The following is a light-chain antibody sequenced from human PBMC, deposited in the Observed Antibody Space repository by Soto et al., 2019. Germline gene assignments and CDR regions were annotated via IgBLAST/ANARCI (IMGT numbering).Light chain of an antibody. J-gene: IGKJ5*01. Sequence: SPATLSLSPGERATLSCRASQSVSTYLAWYQQKPGQAPRLLIYDASNRATGIPARFSGSGSGADFTLTISSLEPEDFAVYYCQQRSNWPPIALGQGTRLES. V-gene: IGKV3-11*01. CDR2: DAS. CDR1: QSVSTY. CDR3: QQRSNWPPIA.